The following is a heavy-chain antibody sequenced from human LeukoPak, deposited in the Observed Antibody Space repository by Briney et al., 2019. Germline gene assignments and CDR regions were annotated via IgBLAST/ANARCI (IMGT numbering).Heavy chain of an antibody. D-gene: IGHD3-22*01. V-gene: IGHV4-39*01. CDR3: ARGTVYYYDSSGYRPDAFDI. CDR2: IFYSGST. Sequence: PSKTLSLTCTVSGGSISSSSYYWGWIRQPPGKGLEWIGSIFYSGSTYYNPSLKSRVTISVDTSKNQFSLKLSSVTAADTAVYYCARGTVYYYDSSGYRPDAFDIWGQGTMVTVSS. CDR1: GGSISSSSYY. J-gene: IGHJ3*02.